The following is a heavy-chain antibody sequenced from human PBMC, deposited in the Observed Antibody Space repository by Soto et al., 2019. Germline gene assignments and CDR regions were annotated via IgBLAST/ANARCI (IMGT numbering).Heavy chain of an antibody. Sequence: SLKISCKGSGYSFTTYWIGWVRQVPGKGLEWMGVIYPADSDTRYSPSFQGQVTSSVDKSLTTAYLQWNNLKASDTARYYCARQRAWNDAFDFWGQGTLVTVSS. CDR2: IYPADSDT. V-gene: IGHV5-51*01. J-gene: IGHJ4*02. CDR3: ARQRAWNDAFDF. D-gene: IGHD1-1*01. CDR1: GYSFTTYW.